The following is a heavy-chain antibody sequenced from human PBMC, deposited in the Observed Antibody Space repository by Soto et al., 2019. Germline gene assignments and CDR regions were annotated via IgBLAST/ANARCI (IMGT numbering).Heavy chain of an antibody. CDR3: ARDRVTTVTTYFDY. D-gene: IGHD4-4*01. V-gene: IGHV1-69*01. Sequence: QVQLVQSGAEVKKPGSSVKVSCKASGGTFSSYAISWVRQAPGQGLEWMGGIIPIFGTANYAQTFQGRVTITADESTSTAYMELSSLRSEDTAVYYCARDRVTTVTTYFDYWGQGTLVTVSS. J-gene: IGHJ4*02. CDR2: IIPIFGTA. CDR1: GGTFSSYA.